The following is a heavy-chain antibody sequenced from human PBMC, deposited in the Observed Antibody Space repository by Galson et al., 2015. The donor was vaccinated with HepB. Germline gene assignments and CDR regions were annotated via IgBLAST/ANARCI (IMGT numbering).Heavy chain of an antibody. J-gene: IGHJ1*01. Sequence: SLRLSCAASGFTFSSYSMNWVRQAPGKGLEWVSSISSSSSYIYYADSVKGRSTISRDNAKNSLYLQMNSLRAEDSAVYYCAAAREKPRYFQHWGQGTLVTVSS. D-gene: IGHD1-26*01. CDR3: AAAREKPRYFQH. CDR2: ISSSSSYI. CDR1: GFTFSSYS. V-gene: IGHV3-21*04.